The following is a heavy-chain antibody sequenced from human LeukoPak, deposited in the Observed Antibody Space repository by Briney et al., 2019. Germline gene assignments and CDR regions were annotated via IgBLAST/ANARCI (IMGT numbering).Heavy chain of an antibody. V-gene: IGHV4-31*03. Sequence: SQTLSLTCTVSGGSISSGGYYWSWIRQHPGKGLEWIGYIYYSGSTYYNPSLKSRVTISVDTSKNQFSLKLSSVTAADTAVYYCARGAIFGVAHAFDIWGQGTRVTVSS. CDR2: IYYSGST. CDR3: ARGAIFGVAHAFDI. J-gene: IGHJ3*02. CDR1: GGSISSGGYY. D-gene: IGHD3-3*01.